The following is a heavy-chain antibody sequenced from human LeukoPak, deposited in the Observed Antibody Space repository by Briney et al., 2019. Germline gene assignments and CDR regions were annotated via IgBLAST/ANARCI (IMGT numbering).Heavy chain of an antibody. CDR3: ARHTIFCSFINCSPFDP. CDR1: GGSINSALYY. Sequence: SSETLSLTCTVSGGSINSALYYWAWIRQTPEHQLEWIGSVSHDGITKYSPSLGGRVSLSADTSKNAFFMEVHSVTAADSAIYYCARHTIFCSFINCSPFDPWGQGTLVAVSS. J-gene: IGHJ5*02. V-gene: IGHV4-39*01. CDR2: VSHDGIT. D-gene: IGHD3-3*01.